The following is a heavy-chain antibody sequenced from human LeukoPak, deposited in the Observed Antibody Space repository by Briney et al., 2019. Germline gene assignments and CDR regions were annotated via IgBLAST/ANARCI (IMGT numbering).Heavy chain of an antibody. V-gene: IGHV3-23*01. CDR1: GFTFSSYS. D-gene: IGHD1-26*01. CDR3: AKGVVGAEVEGLFDY. Sequence: GGSLRLSCAASGFTFSSYSMNWVRQAPGTGLGWVSGISGSGGTTYYADSVRGRFTISRDNSKNTLYLQINSLRGEDTAVYYCAKGVVGAEVEGLFDYWGQGTLVTVSS. CDR2: ISGSGGTT. J-gene: IGHJ4*02.